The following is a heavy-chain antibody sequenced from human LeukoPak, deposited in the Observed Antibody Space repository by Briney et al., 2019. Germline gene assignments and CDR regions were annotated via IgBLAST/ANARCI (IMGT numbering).Heavy chain of an antibody. D-gene: IGHD5-18*01. CDR1: GFTFSRYE. Sequence: GGSLRLSCAASGFTFSRYEMNWVRQAPGKGLEWVSYTGASTTTTYYGDSVKGRFTISRDNAKNSLHLQMSSLRDEDTAIYYCAKATDTYGYLFDQWGQGTLVTVSS. V-gene: IGHV3-48*03. CDR3: AKATDTYGYLFDQ. CDR2: TGASTTTT. J-gene: IGHJ4*02.